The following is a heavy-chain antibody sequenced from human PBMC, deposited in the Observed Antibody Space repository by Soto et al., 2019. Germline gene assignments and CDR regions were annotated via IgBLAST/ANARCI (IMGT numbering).Heavy chain of an antibody. V-gene: IGHV3-23*01. J-gene: IGHJ4*02. Sequence: GGSLRLSCAASGFTFSSYAMSWVRQAPGKGLEWVSAISGSGGSTYYADSVKGRFTISRDNSKNTLYLQMTSLRAEDTAVYYCAKGAGSSGWYLVLPDDYRGQGTLVTVSS. CDR3: AKGAGSSGWYLVLPDDY. CDR1: GFTFSSYA. CDR2: ISGSGGST. D-gene: IGHD6-19*01.